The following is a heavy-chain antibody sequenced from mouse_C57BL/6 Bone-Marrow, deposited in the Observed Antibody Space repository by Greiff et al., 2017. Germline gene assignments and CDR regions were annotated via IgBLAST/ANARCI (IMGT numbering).Heavy chain of an antibody. D-gene: IGHD4-1*01. CDR1: GYTFTSYW. Sequence: QVQLQQPGTELVKPGASVKLSCKASGYTFTSYWMHWVKQTPGQGLEWIGNINPNTGGTNYNEKFKNKATLTVDKSSSAAYMQLSSLTSEDSAVDVCATNWDRYVDVWGTGTTVTVSS. V-gene: IGHV1-53*01. J-gene: IGHJ1*03. CDR3: ATNWDRYVDV. CDR2: INPNTGGT.